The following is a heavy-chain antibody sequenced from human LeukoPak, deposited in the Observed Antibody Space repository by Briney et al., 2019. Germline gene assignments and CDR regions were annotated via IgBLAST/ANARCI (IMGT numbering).Heavy chain of an antibody. Sequence: GASVKVSCKASGYTFTSYGISWVRQAPGQGLEWMGWISAYNGNTNYAQKLQGRVTLTTDISTSTAYMELRSLRSDDTAVYYCARVDCSGDSCYSAGYWGQGTLVTVSS. CDR3: ARVDCSGDSCYSAGY. D-gene: IGHD2-15*01. J-gene: IGHJ4*02. V-gene: IGHV1-18*01. CDR1: GYTFTSYG. CDR2: ISAYNGNT.